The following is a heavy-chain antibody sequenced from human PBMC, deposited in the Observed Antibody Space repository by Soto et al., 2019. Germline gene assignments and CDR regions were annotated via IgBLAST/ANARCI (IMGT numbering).Heavy chain of an antibody. CDR2: ISYDGTNK. Sequence: PGGSLRLSCTASGFTFSSYGMHWVRQAPGKGLEWVAVISYDGTNKYYGDSVKGRFTISRDNSKNTLYLQMNSLRAEDTAVYYCTRPLPADDYYYYYGMDVWGQGTTVTVSS. V-gene: IGHV3-30*03. CDR3: TRPLPADDYYYYYGMDV. CDR1: GFTFSSYG. J-gene: IGHJ6*02. D-gene: IGHD2-2*01.